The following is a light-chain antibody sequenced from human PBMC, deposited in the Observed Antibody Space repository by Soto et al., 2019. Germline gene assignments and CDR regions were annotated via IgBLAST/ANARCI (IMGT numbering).Light chain of an antibody. CDR3: LQDYNFPWT. CDR2: AAS. J-gene: IGKJ1*01. CDR1: QGIRND. V-gene: IGKV1-6*01. Sequence: AIQMTQSPSSLSASVGDRVTITCRARQGIRNDLGWYQQKPGKAPKLLIYAASSLQSGVPSRFSGSGAGTDFNLTISSLQPEDFATYYCLQDYNFPWTFGQGTKVEIK.